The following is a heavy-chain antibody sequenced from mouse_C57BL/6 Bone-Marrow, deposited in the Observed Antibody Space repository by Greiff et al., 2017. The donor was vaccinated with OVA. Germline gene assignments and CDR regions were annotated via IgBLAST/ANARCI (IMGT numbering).Heavy chain of an antibody. CDR1: GFTFTDYY. CDR2: IRNKANGYTT. Sequence: EVKLVESGGGLVQPGGSLSLSCAASGFTFTDYYMSWVRQPPGKALEWLGFIRNKANGYTTEYSASVKGRFTISRDNSQSILYLQMNALRAEDSATYYCARYSGGQLRLRAMDYWGQGTSVTVSS. J-gene: IGHJ4*01. CDR3: ARYSGGQLRLRAMDY. D-gene: IGHD3-2*02. V-gene: IGHV7-3*01.